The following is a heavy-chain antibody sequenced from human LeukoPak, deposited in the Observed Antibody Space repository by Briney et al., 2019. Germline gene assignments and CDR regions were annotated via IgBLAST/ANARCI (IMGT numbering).Heavy chain of an antibody. CDR3: ARDRVGSGWPRPYYFEV. CDR2: INPKTGAT. Sequence: ASVKVSRKASVYTLTGYYLHCVRPAPGQGLELMGWINPKTGATHSAQKFQGRITMTRDTSISTDYMDLSRLRSDDTAVYYCARDRVGSGWPRPYYFEVWGQGTLVTVSS. J-gene: IGHJ4*02. V-gene: IGHV1-2*02. CDR1: VYTLTGYY. D-gene: IGHD6-19*01.